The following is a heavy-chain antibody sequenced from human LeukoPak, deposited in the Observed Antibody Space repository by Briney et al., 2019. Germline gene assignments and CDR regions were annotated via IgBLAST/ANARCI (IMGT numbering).Heavy chain of an antibody. CDR2: ISGSGGST. V-gene: IGHV3-23*01. J-gene: IGHJ4*02. Sequence: GGSLRLSCAASGFTFSSYAMSWVRQAPGKGLEWVSAISGSGGSTYYADSVKGRFTISRDNAKNSLYLQMNSLRAEDTAVYYCARDPAVAGPFDYWGQGTLVTVSS. CDR1: GFTFSSYA. CDR3: ARDPAVAGPFDY. D-gene: IGHD6-19*01.